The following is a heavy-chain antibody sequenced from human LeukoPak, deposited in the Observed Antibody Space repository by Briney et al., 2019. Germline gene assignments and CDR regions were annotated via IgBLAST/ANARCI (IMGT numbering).Heavy chain of an antibody. D-gene: IGHD4-17*01. CDR2: IKQDGSEK. Sequence: GGSLRLSCAAPGFTFSSYWMSWVRQAPGKGLEWVANIKQDGSEKYYVDSVKGRFTVSRDNSKNTLYLQMNSLRAEDTAVYYCASPTPRLDDYGDYDDAFDIWGQGTMVTVSS. J-gene: IGHJ3*02. V-gene: IGHV3-7*01. CDR3: ASPTPRLDDYGDYDDAFDI. CDR1: GFTFSSYW.